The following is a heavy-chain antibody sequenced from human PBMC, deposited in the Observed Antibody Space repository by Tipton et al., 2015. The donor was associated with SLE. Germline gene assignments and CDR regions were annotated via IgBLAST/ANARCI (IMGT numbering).Heavy chain of an antibody. Sequence: SLRLSCAVSGFTFSTYSMHCVRQTPGKGLVWVSRINGDGSFISYEDSVRGRVTISRDNAKNTLYLQMNSLRAEDTALYYCVRGFNPSSIRISYDWGQGTLISVSS. CDR1: GFTFSTYS. V-gene: IGHV3-74*01. CDR2: INGDGSFI. CDR3: VRGFNPSSIRISYD. D-gene: IGHD6-13*01. J-gene: IGHJ1*01.